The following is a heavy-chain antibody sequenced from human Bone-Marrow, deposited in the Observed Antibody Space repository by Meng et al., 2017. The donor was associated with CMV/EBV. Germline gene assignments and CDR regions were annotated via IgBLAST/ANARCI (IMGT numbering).Heavy chain of an antibody. V-gene: IGHV1-18*01. CDR1: GYTFTSYG. J-gene: IGHJ3*02. D-gene: IGHD4-23*01. CDR3: ARDRTPDFDAFDI. Sequence: ASVKVSCKASGYTFTSYGISWVRQAPGQGLEWMGWISAYNGNTNYAQKLQGRVTMTRDTSISTAYMELSRLRSDDTAVYYCARDRTPDFDAFDIWGQGTMVTVSS. CDR2: ISAYNGNT.